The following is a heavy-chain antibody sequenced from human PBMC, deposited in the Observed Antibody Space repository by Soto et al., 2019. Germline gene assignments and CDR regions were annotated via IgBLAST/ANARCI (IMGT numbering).Heavy chain of an antibody. Sequence: PGGSLRLSCAASGFTFSSYGMHWVRQAPGKGLEWVAVIWYDGSNKYYADSVKGRFTISRDNSKNTLYLQMSSLRAEDTAVYYCARDPNSSSWYVDLDYWGQGTLVTVSS. J-gene: IGHJ4*02. CDR3: ARDPNSSSWYVDLDY. CDR2: IWYDGSNK. D-gene: IGHD6-13*01. CDR1: GFTFSSYG. V-gene: IGHV3-33*01.